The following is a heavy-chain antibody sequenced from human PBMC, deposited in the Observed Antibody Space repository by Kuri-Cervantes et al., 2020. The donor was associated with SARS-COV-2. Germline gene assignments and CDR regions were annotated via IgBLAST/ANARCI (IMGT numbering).Heavy chain of an antibody. CDR1: GYSFSSYW. J-gene: IGHJ4*02. V-gene: IGHV5-51*01. CDR3: ARRGYSYGTPSYFDY. Sequence: GESLKISCKGSGYSFSSYWIAWVRQVPGKGLECMGIIYPGDSDTTYSPSFQGQVTISADKSISTAYLQWSSLKASDTAMYYCARRGYSYGTPSYFDYWGQGTLVTVSS. CDR2: IYPGDSDT. D-gene: IGHD5-18*01.